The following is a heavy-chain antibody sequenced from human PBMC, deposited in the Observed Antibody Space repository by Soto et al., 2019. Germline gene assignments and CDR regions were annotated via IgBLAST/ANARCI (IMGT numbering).Heavy chain of an antibody. CDR1: GFTFSSYS. CDR2: ISSSSSTI. CDR3: ARDGPVTEDYYYGMDV. J-gene: IGHJ6*02. Sequence: GGSLRLSCAASGFTFSSYSMNWVRQAPGKGLEWVSYISSSSSTIYYADSVKGRFTISRDNAKNSRYLQMNSLRDEDTAVYYCARDGPVTEDYYYGMDVWGQGTTVTVSS. V-gene: IGHV3-48*02.